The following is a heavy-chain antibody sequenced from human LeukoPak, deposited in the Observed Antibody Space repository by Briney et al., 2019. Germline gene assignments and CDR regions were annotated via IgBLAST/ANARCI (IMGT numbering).Heavy chain of an antibody. CDR2: ISAYNGNT. J-gene: IGHJ6*03. Sequence: ASVKVSCKASGYTFTSYGISWVRQAPGQGLEWMGWISAYNGNTNYSQKLQGRVTMTTDTSTSTAYMELRSLRSDDTAVYYCASHGAYDFWSGYPYYYYYYYMDVWGKGTTVTVSS. CDR3: ASHGAYDFWSGYPYYYYYYYMDV. CDR1: GYTFTSYG. D-gene: IGHD3-3*01. V-gene: IGHV1-18*01.